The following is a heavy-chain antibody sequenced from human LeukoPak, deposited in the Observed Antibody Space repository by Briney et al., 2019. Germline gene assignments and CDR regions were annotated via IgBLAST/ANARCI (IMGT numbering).Heavy chain of an antibody. V-gene: IGHV4-39*01. D-gene: IGHD5-12*01. Sequence: PSETLSLTCRVSGGSLSSSSYYWGWIRRPPGKGLEWIASIYYSGTTHYNPSLKSRVTMSVDTPKNQFSLKLSAVTAADTAVYYCARQFHGSGYVDDLWGQGTLVTVSS. CDR2: IYYSGTT. CDR3: ARQFHGSGYVDDL. CDR1: GGSLSSSSYY. J-gene: IGHJ5*02.